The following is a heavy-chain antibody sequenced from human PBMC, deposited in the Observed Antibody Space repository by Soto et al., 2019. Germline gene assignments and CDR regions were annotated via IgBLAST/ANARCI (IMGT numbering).Heavy chain of an antibody. CDR1: GFSFSNFA. V-gene: IGHV3-23*01. CDR2: ISMTGGAT. D-gene: IGHD2-2*01. J-gene: IGHJ5*02. CDR3: VKFSLPGSCRGTNCYPDP. Sequence: EVQLLESGGGLVQPGGSLRLSFAASGFSFSNFAFSWVRQAPGKGLEWVSAISMTGGATYYADSVKGRFTISRDDSKETLFLQLDSLRAEDTATYYCVKFSLPGSCRGTNCYPDPWGQGTLVTVSS.